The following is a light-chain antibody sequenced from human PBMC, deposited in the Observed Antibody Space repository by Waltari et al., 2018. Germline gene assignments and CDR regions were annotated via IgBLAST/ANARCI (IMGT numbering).Light chain of an antibody. CDR3: QVWHAAIDPGV. CDR1: NIGSYS. CDR2: YDR. Sequence: SYVLTQPPSVSVAPGETASITCGGDNIGSYSVHWYQQKPGQAPVLVIFYDRDRPSGLPAPFSGSNSGTTATLALTSVVAGDEARYYCQVWHAAIDPGVFGTRTGVTV. V-gene: IGLV3-21*04. J-gene: IGLJ1*01.